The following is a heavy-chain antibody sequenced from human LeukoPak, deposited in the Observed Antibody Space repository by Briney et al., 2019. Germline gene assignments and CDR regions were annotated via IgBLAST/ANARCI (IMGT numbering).Heavy chain of an antibody. Sequence: PGGSLRLSCAASGFTFSNYAMSWVRQAPGKGLIWVSSIIGSGGSTYYADSVKGRFTISRDNAKNSLYLQMNSLRAEDTAVYYCAKGEVGFDYWGQGTLVTVSS. CDR2: IIGSGGST. CDR3: AKGEVGFDY. J-gene: IGHJ4*02. D-gene: IGHD3-16*01. V-gene: IGHV3-23*01. CDR1: GFTFSNYA.